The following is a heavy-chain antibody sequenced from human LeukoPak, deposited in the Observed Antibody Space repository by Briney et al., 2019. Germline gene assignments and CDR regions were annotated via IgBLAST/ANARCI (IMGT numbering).Heavy chain of an antibody. V-gene: IGHV4-59*01. CDR1: GGSISSYY. CDR2: IYYSGST. Sequence: SETLSLTCTVSGGSISSYYWSWIRQPPGKGLEWIGYIYYSGSTNYNPSLKSRVTISVDTSKNQFSLKLSSVTAADTAVYYCARAVEYYDSSGYYSGDAFDIWGQGTMVTVSS. J-gene: IGHJ3*02. CDR3: ARAVEYYDSSGYYSGDAFDI. D-gene: IGHD3-22*01.